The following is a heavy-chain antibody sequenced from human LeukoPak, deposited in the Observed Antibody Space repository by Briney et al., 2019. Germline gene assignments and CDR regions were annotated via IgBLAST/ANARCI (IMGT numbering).Heavy chain of an antibody. CDR3: ARGGGSDAFDI. Sequence: PSETLSLTCTVSGGSISSYYWSWIRQPPGKGLEWIGEINHSGSTNYNPSLKSRVTISVDTSKNQFSLKLSSVTAADTAVYYCARGGGSDAFDIWGQGTMVTVSS. D-gene: IGHD1-26*01. CDR1: GGSISSYY. V-gene: IGHV4-34*01. J-gene: IGHJ3*02. CDR2: INHSGST.